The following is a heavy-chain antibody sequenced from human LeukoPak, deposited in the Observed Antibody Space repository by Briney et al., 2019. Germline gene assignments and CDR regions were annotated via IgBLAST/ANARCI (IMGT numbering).Heavy chain of an antibody. V-gene: IGHV4-59*01. Sequence: SETLSLTCSVSGGSISGAYWSWIRQAPGEGLEWIGYIYYSGSTDYNPSLESRVTISIDTSKNHFSLNLTAVTAADTAIYYCARTGSGRDYYGMDVWGQGTSVTVSS. J-gene: IGHJ6*02. D-gene: IGHD5-12*01. CDR2: IYYSGST. CDR3: ARTGSGRDYYGMDV. CDR1: GGSISGAY.